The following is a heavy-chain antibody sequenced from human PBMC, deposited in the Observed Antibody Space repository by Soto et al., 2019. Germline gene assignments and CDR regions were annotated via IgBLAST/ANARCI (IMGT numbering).Heavy chain of an antibody. CDR2: ISGSGGST. J-gene: IGHJ4*02. Sequence: PGGSLRLSCAASGFTFGSYAMSWVRQAPGKGLEWVSAISGSGGSTYYADSVKGRFTISRDNSKNTLYLQMNSLRAEDTPVYYCSHGVPYYYGSGSSKCLDYWGQGTLVTIAS. CDR3: SHGVPYYYGSGSSKCLDY. V-gene: IGHV3-23*01. CDR1: GFTFGSYA. D-gene: IGHD3-10*01.